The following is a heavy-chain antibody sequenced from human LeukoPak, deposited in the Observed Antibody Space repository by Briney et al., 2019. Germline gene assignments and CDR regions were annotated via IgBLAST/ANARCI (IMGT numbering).Heavy chain of an antibody. D-gene: IGHD3-10*01. CDR2: ISSSSSYI. CDR1: GFTFNNYA. J-gene: IGHJ4*02. Sequence: GGSLRLSCTASGFTFNNYAMTWVRQAPGGGLEWVSSISSSSSYIYYADSVKGRFTISRDNAKNSLYLQMNSLRAEDTAVYYCARSGDYYGSGTHDYWGQGTLVTVSS. CDR3: ARSGDYYGSGTHDY. V-gene: IGHV3-21*01.